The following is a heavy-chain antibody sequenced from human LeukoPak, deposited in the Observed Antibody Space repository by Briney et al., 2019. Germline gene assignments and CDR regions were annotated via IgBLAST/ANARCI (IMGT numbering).Heavy chain of an antibody. V-gene: IGHV3-15*01. D-gene: IGHD3/OR15-3a*01. J-gene: IGHJ4*02. CDR3: AAGTGRSDFDY. CDR1: GFTFSDAW. CDR2: IKSKTDVGTR. Sequence: PGGSLTLSCAASGFTFSDAWMSWVRQASGKGLEWVGRIKSKTDVGTRDFAALVKGRFIISRDDSKNTVYLQMASLKTEDTAVYYCAAGTGRSDFDYWSQGTLVTVSS.